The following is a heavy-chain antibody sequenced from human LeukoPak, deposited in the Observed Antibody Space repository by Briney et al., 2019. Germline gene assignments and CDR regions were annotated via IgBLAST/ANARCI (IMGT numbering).Heavy chain of an antibody. V-gene: IGHV3-7*03. CDR3: ARGAYYYIY. CDR1: GFTFSGYW. D-gene: IGHD3-22*01. CDR2: IKQDGNEK. J-gene: IGHJ4*02. Sequence: GGSLRLSWAASGFTFSGYWMSWVRQAPGKGLEWVANIKQDGNEKYYVDSVKGRFTISRDNAKNSLYLQMNSLRAEDTAVYYCARGAYYYIYWDQGTLVTVSS.